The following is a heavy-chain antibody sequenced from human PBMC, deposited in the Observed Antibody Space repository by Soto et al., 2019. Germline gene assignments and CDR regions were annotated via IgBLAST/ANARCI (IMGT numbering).Heavy chain of an antibody. CDR3: AKTQGYFDF. CDR2: ISASGGST. V-gene: IGHV3-23*01. CDR1: GFTFSSYA. J-gene: IGHJ4*02. Sequence: GGSLRLSCAASGFTFSSYAMTWVRQAPGKGLDWVSLISASGGSTYYADSVKGRFTISRDNSKNTLYLQMNSLRAEDTAVYYCAKTQGYFDFWGQGTLVTVSS.